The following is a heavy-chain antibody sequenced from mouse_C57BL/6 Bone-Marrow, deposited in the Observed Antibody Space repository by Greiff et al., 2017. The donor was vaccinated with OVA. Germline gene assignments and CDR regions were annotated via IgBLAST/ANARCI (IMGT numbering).Heavy chain of an antibody. V-gene: IGHV5-4*01. CDR1: GFTFSSYA. CDR3: AREDGFPPWFAY. CDR2: ISDGGSYT. Sequence: DVKLVESGGGLVKPGGSLKLSCAASGFTFSSYAMSWVRQTPEKRLEWVATISDGGSYTYYPDNVKGRFTISRDNAKNNLYLQMSHLKSEDTAMYYCAREDGFPPWFAYWGQGTLVTVSA. J-gene: IGHJ3*01. D-gene: IGHD2-3*01.